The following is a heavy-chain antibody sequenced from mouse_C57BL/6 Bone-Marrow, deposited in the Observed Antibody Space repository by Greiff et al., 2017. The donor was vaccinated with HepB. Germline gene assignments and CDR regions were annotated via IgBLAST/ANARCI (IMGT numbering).Heavy chain of an antibody. D-gene: IGHD1-1*01. J-gene: IGHJ4*01. CDR3: ARYRTVEAMDY. CDR2: IRNKANGYTT. V-gene: IGHV7-3*01. Sequence: EVKLQESGGGLVQPGGSLSLSCAASGFTFTDYYMSWVRQPPGKALEWLGFIRNKANGYTTEYSASVKGRFTISRDNSQSILYLQMNALRAEDSATYYCARYRTVEAMDYWGQGTSVTVSS. CDR1: GFTFTDYY.